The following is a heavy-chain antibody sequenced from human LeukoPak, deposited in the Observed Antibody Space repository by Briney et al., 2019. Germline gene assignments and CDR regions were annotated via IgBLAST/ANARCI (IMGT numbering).Heavy chain of an antibody. CDR2: IYSCGST. Sequence: GGSLRLSCAASGFTVSSNYMSWVRQAPGKGLEWVSVIYSCGSTYYADSVKGRFTISRDNSKNTLYLQMNSLRAEDTAVYYCAKDPRPHRLYYFDYWGQGTLVTVSS. V-gene: IGHV3-66*01. D-gene: IGHD2/OR15-2a*01. CDR3: AKDPRPHRLYYFDY. J-gene: IGHJ4*02. CDR1: GFTVSSNY.